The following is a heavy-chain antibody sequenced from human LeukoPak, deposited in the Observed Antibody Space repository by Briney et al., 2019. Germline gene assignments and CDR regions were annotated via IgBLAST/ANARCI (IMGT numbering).Heavy chain of an antibody. J-gene: IGHJ6*04. Sequence: PSETLSLTCTVSGGSITSHYWSWIRRPPGKGLEWIGHISYSGSTKYNPSIKSRVTISIGTSKSQFSLQLSSVTAADTADYFFARDLLPDCSNGVCPIIDLWGKGTTVVVSS. V-gene: IGHV4-59*11. CDR3: ARDLLPDCSNGVCPIIDL. CDR1: GGSITSHY. D-gene: IGHD2-8*01. CDR2: ISYSGST.